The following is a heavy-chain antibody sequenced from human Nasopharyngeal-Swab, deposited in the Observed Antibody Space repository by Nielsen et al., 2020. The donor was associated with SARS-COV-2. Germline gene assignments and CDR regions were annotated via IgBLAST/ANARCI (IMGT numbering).Heavy chain of an antibody. V-gene: IGHV7-4-1*02. CDR2: INTNTGNP. Sequence: ASVKVSCKASGYTFPSSAMNWVRQAPGQGLEWMGWINTNTGNPTYAQGFTGRFVFSLDTSVSTAYLQISSLKAEDTAVYYCARESSSWYYYYYGMDVWGQGTTVTVSS. J-gene: IGHJ6*02. D-gene: IGHD6-13*01. CDR1: GYTFPSSA. CDR3: ARESSSWYYYYYGMDV.